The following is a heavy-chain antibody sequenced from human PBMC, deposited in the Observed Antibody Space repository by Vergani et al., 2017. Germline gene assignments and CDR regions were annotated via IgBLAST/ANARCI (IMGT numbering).Heavy chain of an antibody. Sequence: QVTLRESGPALVKPTQTLTLTCTFSGFSLSTSGMCVSWIRQPPGKALEWLARIDWNDDERYSPSLKSRVTITKDTSKNEVILTMATMDPVDTATYYCVHRLGYFDWDGAFDVWGPGTMVTVSS. CDR3: VHRLGYFDWDGAFDV. D-gene: IGHD3-9*01. CDR1: GFSLSTSGMC. J-gene: IGHJ3*01. CDR2: IDWNDDE. V-gene: IGHV2-5*08.